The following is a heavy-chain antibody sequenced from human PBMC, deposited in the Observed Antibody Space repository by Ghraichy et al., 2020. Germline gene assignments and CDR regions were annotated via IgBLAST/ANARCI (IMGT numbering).Heavy chain of an antibody. D-gene: IGHD6-13*01. CDR2: IYYSGST. CDR3: ARNEGIAAAGTEDYYYYYGMDV. J-gene: IGHJ6*02. Sequence: SETLSLTCTVSGGSISSYYWSWIRQPPGKGLEWIGYIYYSGSTNYNPSLKSRVTISVDTSKNQFSLKLSSVTAADTAVYYYARNEGIAAAGTEDYYYYYGMDVWGQGTTVTVSS. V-gene: IGHV4-59*01. CDR1: GGSISSYY.